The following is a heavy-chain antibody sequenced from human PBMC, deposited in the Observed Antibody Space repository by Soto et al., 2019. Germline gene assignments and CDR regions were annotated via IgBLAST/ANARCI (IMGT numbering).Heavy chain of an antibody. CDR1: GGSVSSFY. D-gene: IGHD4-17*01. J-gene: IGHJ5*02. V-gene: IGHV4-59*08. CDR2: IYYSGST. CDR3: VATVTTPRNWFDP. Sequence: SETLSLTCTVSGGSVSSFYWSWIRQPPGKGLEWIGYIYYSGSTNYNPSLKGRVTMSVDTSKNQFSLKLSSVTAADTAVYYCVATVTTPRNWFDPWGQGTLVTVSS.